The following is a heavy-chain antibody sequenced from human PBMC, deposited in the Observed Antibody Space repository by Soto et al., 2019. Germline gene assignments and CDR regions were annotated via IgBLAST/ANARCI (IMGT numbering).Heavy chain of an antibody. CDR2: IIPILGIA. Sequence: QVQLVQSGAEVKKPGSSVKVSCKASGGTFSSYTISWVRQAPGQGLEWMGRIIPILGIANYAQKFQGRVTMTADKSTSTAYMELSSLRSEDTAVYYCAVMGSSTSLRDGRVDYWGQGTLVTVSS. V-gene: IGHV1-69*02. J-gene: IGHJ4*02. D-gene: IGHD2-2*01. CDR3: AVMGSSTSLRDGRVDY. CDR1: GGTFSSYT.